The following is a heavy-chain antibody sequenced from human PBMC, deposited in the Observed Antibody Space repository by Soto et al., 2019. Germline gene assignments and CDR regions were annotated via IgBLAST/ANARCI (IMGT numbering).Heavy chain of an antibody. CDR3: ARGGGSTKVDY. D-gene: IGHD2-2*01. J-gene: IGHJ4*02. CDR2: TSNSGST. Sequence: QVQLQESGPGLVKPSQTLSLTCTVSGGSITSSGYYWSWIRQHPGEGLEWIGFTSNSGSTSYNPSLKSGGPISVDTSSNQFSLNLKSVTAAAPAVYYCARGGGSTKVDYWGQGTLVTVSP. CDR1: GGSITSSGYY. V-gene: IGHV4-31*03.